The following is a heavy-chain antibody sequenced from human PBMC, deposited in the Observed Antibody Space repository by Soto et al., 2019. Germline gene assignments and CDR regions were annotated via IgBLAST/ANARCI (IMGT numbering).Heavy chain of an antibody. CDR1: GFTFSNYA. V-gene: IGHV3-30*04. D-gene: IGHD3-16*01. J-gene: IGHJ3*02. Sequence: QVQLVESGGGVVQPGRSLRLSCAASGFTFSNYAIHWVRQAPGKGLEWVSMISYDGRNKYYADSLKGRFTISRDNSKNSVYLQMTSVRAEDTAVYYCAGDGGGDALDIWGQGTMVTVSS. CDR3: AGDGGGDALDI. CDR2: ISYDGRNK.